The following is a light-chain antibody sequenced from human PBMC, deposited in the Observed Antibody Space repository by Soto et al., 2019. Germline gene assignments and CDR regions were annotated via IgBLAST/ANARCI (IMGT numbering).Light chain of an antibody. J-gene: IGKJ3*01. CDR3: QQYGSSPFT. V-gene: IGKV3-20*01. CDR2: GAS. Sequence: EIVLTQSPDTLSLSPGERATLSCMASQSVSNNYLAWYQQKPGQAPRLLIFGASSRATGIPDRFSGSGSGTDFTLTISRLEPEDFAVYYCQQYGSSPFTFGPGTKVDIK. CDR1: QSVSNNY.